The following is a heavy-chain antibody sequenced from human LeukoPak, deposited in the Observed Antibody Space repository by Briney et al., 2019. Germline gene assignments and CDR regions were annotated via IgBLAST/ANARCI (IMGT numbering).Heavy chain of an antibody. CDR2: ISYSGST. V-gene: IGHV4-59*01. J-gene: IGHJ4*02. CDR1: GGSISSYY. Sequence: ASVTLSLTCTVSGGSISSYYWSWIRQPPGKGLEWIGYISYSGSTNYNPSLKSRVTISVDTSRNQFSLKLSSVTAADTAVYYCARGRLGGSGSYYNVLDYWGQGTLVTVSS. CDR3: ARGRLGGSGSYYNVLDY. D-gene: IGHD3-10*01.